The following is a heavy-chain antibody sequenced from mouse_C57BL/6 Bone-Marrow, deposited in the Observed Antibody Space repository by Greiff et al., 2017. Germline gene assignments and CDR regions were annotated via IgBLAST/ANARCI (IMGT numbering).Heavy chain of an antibody. Sequence: EVKLQESGGGLVKPGGSLKLSCAASGFTFSSYTMSWVRQTPEKRLEWVATISGGGGNTYYPDSVKGRFTISRDNAKNTLYLQMSRLRSEDTALYYCARRRSTGGYAIDYWGQGTSVTVSS. D-gene: IGHD1-1*01. CDR1: GFTFSSYT. CDR3: ARRRSTGGYAIDY. CDR2: ISGGGGNT. J-gene: IGHJ4*01. V-gene: IGHV5-9*01.